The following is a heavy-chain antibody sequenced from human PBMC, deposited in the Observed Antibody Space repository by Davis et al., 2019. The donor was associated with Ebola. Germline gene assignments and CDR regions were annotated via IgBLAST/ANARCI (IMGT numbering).Heavy chain of an antibody. CDR2: IIPIFGTA. CDR1: GGTFSSYA. CDR3: ARSVTMIVVVTHFGY. J-gene: IGHJ4*02. V-gene: IGHV1-69*05. D-gene: IGHD3-22*01. Sequence: SVKVSCKASGGTFSSYAISWVRQAPGQGLEWMGGIIPIFGTANYAQKLQGRVTMTTDTSTSTAYMELRSLRSDDTAVYYCARSVTMIVVVTHFGYWGQGTLVTVSS.